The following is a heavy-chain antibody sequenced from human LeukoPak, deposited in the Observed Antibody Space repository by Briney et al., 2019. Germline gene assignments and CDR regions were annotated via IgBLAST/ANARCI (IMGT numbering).Heavy chain of an antibody. V-gene: IGHV1-18*01. CDR3: ARDGDSSGYYYYYYYYYMDV. CDR2: ISTYNGNT. Sequence: ASVKVSCKASGYTFTSYGISWVRQAHGQGLEWMGWISTYNGNTNYAQKLQGRVTMTTDTSTSTAYMELRSLRSDDTAVYYCARDGDSSGYYYYYYYYYMDVWGKGTTVTISS. J-gene: IGHJ6*03. D-gene: IGHD3-22*01. CDR1: GYTFTSYG.